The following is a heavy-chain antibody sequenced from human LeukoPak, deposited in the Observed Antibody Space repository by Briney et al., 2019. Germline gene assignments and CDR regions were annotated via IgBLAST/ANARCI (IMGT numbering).Heavy chain of an antibody. CDR2: INPNSGGT. V-gene: IGHV1-2*06. Sequence: GASVKVSCKASGYTFTGYYMHWVRQAPGQGLEWMGRINPNSGGTNYAQKFQGRVTMTRDTSISTAYMEPSRLRSDDTAVYYCAREGQQLPQYYYYYYMDVWGKGTTVTVSS. CDR3: AREGQQLPQYYYYYYMDV. CDR1: GYTFTGYY. D-gene: IGHD6-13*01. J-gene: IGHJ6*03.